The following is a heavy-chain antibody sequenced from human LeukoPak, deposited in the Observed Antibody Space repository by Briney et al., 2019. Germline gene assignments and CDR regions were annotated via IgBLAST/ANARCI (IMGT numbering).Heavy chain of an antibody. Sequence: ASVKVSCKASGYTFTSYAMHWVRQAPGQRLEWMGWINAGNGNTKYSQKFQGRVTITRDTSAGTAYMELSSLRSEDTAVYYCARYVGDYAIFDYWGQGALVTVSS. D-gene: IGHD4-17*01. CDR1: GYTFTSYA. V-gene: IGHV1-3*01. CDR3: ARYVGDYAIFDY. J-gene: IGHJ4*02. CDR2: INAGNGNT.